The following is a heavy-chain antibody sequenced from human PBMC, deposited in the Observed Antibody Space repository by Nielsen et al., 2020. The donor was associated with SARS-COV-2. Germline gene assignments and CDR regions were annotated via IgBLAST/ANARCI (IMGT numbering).Heavy chain of an antibody. V-gene: IGHV3-23*01. J-gene: IGHJ4*02. Sequence: GESLKISCEASGFTFSSYAMTWVRQAPGKGLEWVSSISGSGLVTYYADSAKGRFTISRDNSKNTLYLQLDGLRAEDTAVYYCAKDHAGSASGWYVYYFDSWGQGTLVTVSS. CDR3: AKDHAGSASGWYVYYFDS. D-gene: IGHD6-19*01. CDR1: GFTFSSYA. CDR2: ISGSGLVT.